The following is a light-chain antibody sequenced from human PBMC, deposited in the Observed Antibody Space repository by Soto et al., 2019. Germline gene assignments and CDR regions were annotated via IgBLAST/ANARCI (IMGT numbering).Light chain of an antibody. J-gene: IGKJ4*01. CDR2: DAS. CDR3: QQYYNLPLT. V-gene: IGKV1-33*01. CDR1: QDISNY. Sequence: DIQMTQSPSSLSASVGDRVTITCQASQDISNYLNWYQQKPGKAPKLLIYDASNLETVVPSRFSGSGSGTDFTFAISSLQPEDSATYYCQQYYNLPLTFGGGTKVEIK.